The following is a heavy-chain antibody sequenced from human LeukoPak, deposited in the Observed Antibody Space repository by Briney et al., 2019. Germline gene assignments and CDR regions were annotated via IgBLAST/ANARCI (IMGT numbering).Heavy chain of an antibody. J-gene: IGHJ2*01. V-gene: IGHV4-59*01. CDR3: ARRWLPKVGYFDL. CDR2: IYYSGST. CDR1: GGSISSYY. D-gene: IGHD5-12*01. Sequence: PSETLSLTCTVSGGSISSYYWSWIRQPPGKGLEWIGYIYYSGSTNYNPSLKSRVTISVDTSKNQFSLKLSSVTAADTAVYYCARRWLPKVGYFDLWGRGTLVTVSS.